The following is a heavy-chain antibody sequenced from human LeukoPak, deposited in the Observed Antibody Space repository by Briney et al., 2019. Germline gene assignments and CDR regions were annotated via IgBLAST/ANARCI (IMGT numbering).Heavy chain of an antibody. CDR1: GYTFTSYY. CDR3: AREGGAQKTYYYYYMDV. Sequence: GASVKVSCKASGYTFTSYYMHWVRQAPGQGLEWMGIINPSGGSTSYAQKFQGRVTMTRDTSTSTVYMELSSLRSEDTAVYYCAREGGAQKTYYYYYMDVWGKGTTVTVSS. D-gene: IGHD6-25*01. V-gene: IGHV1-46*01. CDR2: INPSGGST. J-gene: IGHJ6*03.